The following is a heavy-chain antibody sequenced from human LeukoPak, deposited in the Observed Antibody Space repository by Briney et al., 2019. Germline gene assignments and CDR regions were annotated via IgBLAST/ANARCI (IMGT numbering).Heavy chain of an antibody. V-gene: IGHV1-18*01. Sequence: GASVKVSCKAPGYTFTSYGISWVRQAPGQGLEWMGWISAYNGNTNYAQKFQGRVTMTEDTSTDTAYMELSSLRSEDTAVYYCATGYHDYGGNLRPNFDYWGQGTLVTVSS. D-gene: IGHD4-23*01. CDR2: ISAYNGNT. CDR1: GYTFTSYG. CDR3: ATGYHDYGGNLRPNFDY. J-gene: IGHJ4*02.